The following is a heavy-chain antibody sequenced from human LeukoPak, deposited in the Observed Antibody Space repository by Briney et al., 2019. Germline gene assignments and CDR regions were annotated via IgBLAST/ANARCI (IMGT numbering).Heavy chain of an antibody. CDR3: TASRGGGH. V-gene: IGHV1-18*01. CDR1: GYTFTTYG. Sequence: GASVKVPCTASGYTFTTYGITWIRQSPGQGLEWMGWISPYNGNTNYGLKFQGRLTLTTDTGTSTAYMELRSLQSDDSAVYYCTASRGGGHWGQGTLGSVSS. D-gene: IGHD3-16*01. CDR2: ISPYNGNT. J-gene: IGHJ4*02.